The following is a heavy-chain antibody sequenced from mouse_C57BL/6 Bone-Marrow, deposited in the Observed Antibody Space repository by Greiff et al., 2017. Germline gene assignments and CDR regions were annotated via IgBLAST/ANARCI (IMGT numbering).Heavy chain of an antibody. D-gene: IGHD2-1*01. V-gene: IGHV1-64*01. J-gene: IGHJ4*01. CDR2: IHPNSGST. CDR1: GYTFTSYW. Sequence: VHLQQSGAELVKPGASVKLSCKASGYTFTSYWMHWVKQRPGQGLEWIGMIHPNSGSTNYNEKFKSKATLTVDKSSSTAYMQLSSLTSEDSAVYYCARFYGNYFYYAMDYWGQGTSVTVSS. CDR3: ARFYGNYFYYAMDY.